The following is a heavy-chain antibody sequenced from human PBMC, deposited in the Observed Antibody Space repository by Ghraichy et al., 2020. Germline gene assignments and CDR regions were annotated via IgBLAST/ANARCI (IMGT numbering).Heavy chain of an antibody. J-gene: IGHJ4*02. D-gene: IGHD1-26*01. CDR2: ISDAGDSA. CDR1: GFTFKNYA. V-gene: IGHV3-23*01. Sequence: LTCVASGFTFKNYAMSWVRQAPGKGLEWVSVISDAGDSAYYADSVKGRFTISRDNSKNTMYLQMNSLRADDTAVYHCAKHIPYSGKYYTFDYWGQGTLGTVSS. CDR3: AKHIPYSGKYYTFDY.